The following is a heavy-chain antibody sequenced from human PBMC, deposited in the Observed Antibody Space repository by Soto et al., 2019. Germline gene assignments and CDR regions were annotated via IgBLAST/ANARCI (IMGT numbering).Heavy chain of an antibody. Sequence: QVQLQESGPGLVKPSETLSLTCNDSGGSISGYYWTWIRQPAGKGLEWLGRIYSSGSTDYNASLKSRVTMSVDTSKNQLSLKLSSVTAADTAVYYCARQSSTWHNAMDVWGEGTTVTVAS. V-gene: IGHV4-4*07. D-gene: IGHD6-13*01. CDR2: IYSSGST. CDR3: ARQSSTWHNAMDV. J-gene: IGHJ6*04. CDR1: GGSISGYY.